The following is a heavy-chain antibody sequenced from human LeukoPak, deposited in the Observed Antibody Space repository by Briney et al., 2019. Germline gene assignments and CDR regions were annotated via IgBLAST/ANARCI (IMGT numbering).Heavy chain of an antibody. D-gene: IGHD1-1*01. CDR1: GFSFGDFA. Sequence: SLRLSCAASGFSFGDFAVHWVRQVPGKGLEWVSGISWNSGSLGYADSVRGRFTISRDNAKNSLYLQMNSLRAEDTAVYYCAREIIRNDEGAFDIWGQGTVVTVS. CDR3: AREIIRNDEGAFDI. J-gene: IGHJ3*02. CDR2: ISWNSGSL. V-gene: IGHV3-9*01.